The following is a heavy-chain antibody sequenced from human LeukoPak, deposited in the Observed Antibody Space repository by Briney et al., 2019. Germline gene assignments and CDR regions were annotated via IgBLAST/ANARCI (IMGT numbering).Heavy chain of an antibody. D-gene: IGHD5-18*01. CDR3: ARETYGYNIDY. Sequence: GGSVRLSCAASGFIVSTTYMTWVRQAPGKGLEGVSVIYSGGTTYYSDSVKGRFTISRDNSKNTLYRQINSLRAEETAVYYCARETYGYNIDYWGQGTLVTVSS. V-gene: IGHV3-53*01. CDR1: GFIVSTTY. J-gene: IGHJ4*02. CDR2: IYSGGTT.